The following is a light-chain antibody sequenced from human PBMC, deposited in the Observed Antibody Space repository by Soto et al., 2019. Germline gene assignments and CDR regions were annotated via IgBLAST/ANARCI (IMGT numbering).Light chain of an antibody. CDR2: DAS. V-gene: IGKV3D-11*01. CDR3: QQRSNWAIT. Sequence: EIVLTQSPVTLSLSPGERATLSCRASQGVSSYLAWYQQKPGQAPRLLIHDASNRATGIPARFSGSGPGTDFTLTISSLEPEDFAVYYCQQRSNWAITFGQGTRLEIK. J-gene: IGKJ5*01. CDR1: QGVSSY.